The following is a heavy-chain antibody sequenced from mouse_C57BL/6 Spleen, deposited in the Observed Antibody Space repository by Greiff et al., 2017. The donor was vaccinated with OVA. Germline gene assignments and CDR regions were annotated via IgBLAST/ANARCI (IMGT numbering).Heavy chain of an antibody. J-gene: IGHJ4*01. CDR1: GYTFTSYW. CDR2: IDPSDSYT. V-gene: IGHV1-69*01. D-gene: IGHD3-1*01. Sequence: QVQLKQPGAELVMPGASVKLSCKASGYTFTSYWMHWVKQRPGQGLEWIGEIDPSDSYTNYNQKFKGKSTLTVDKSSSTAYMQLSSLTSEDSAVYYCARSGEGEAMDYWGQGTSVTVSS. CDR3: ARSGEGEAMDY.